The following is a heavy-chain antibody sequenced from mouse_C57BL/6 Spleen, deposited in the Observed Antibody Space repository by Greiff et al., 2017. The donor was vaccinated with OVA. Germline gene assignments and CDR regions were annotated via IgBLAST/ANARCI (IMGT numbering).Heavy chain of an antibody. D-gene: IGHD2-3*01. Sequence: TFTADTSSNTAYMQLSSLTTEDSAIYYCARGRLLRAMDYWGQGTSVTVSS. CDR3: ARGRLLRAMDY. J-gene: IGHJ4*01. V-gene: IGHV1-9*01.